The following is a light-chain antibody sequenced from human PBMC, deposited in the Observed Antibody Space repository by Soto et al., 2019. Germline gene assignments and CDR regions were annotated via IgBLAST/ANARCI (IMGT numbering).Light chain of an antibody. J-gene: IGLJ3*02. V-gene: IGLV2-14*01. CDR1: SSDVGGYNY. Sequence: QSALTQPASVSGSPGQSITISCTGTSSDVGGYNYVSWYQQHPGKAPQLMISEVSNRPSGVSNRFSGSKSGNTASLTISGLQAEDEADYYCSSYTSSSTRVFGGGTKLTVL. CDR3: SSYTSSSTRV. CDR2: EVS.